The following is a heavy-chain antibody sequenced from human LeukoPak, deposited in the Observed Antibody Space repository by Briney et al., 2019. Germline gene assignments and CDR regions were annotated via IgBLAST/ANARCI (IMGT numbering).Heavy chain of an antibody. V-gene: IGHV1-8*01. CDR3: ARGGPLGYCSSTSCSYYYYYGMDV. CDR2: MNPNSGNT. D-gene: IGHD2-2*01. Sequence: ASVKVSCKASGYTFTSYDINWVRQATGLGLEWMGWMNPNSGNTGYAQKFQGRVTMTRNTSISTAYMELSSLRSEDTAVYYCARGGPLGYCSSTSCSYYYYYGMDVWGQGTTVTVSS. J-gene: IGHJ6*02. CDR1: GYTFTSYD.